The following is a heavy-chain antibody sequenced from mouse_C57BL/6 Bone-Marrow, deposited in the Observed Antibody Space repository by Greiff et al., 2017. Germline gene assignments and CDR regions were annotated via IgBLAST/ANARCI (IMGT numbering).Heavy chain of an antibody. CDR3: ARQRTGTYYFDY. CDR2: ISNGGGST. CDR1: GFTFSDYY. Sequence: EVHLVESGGGLVQPGGSLKLSCAASGFTFSDYYMYWVRQTPEKRLEWVAYISNGGGSTYYPDTVKGRFTISRDNAKNTLYLQMSRLKSEDTAMYYCARQRTGTYYFDYWDQGTTLTVSS. D-gene: IGHD4-1*01. V-gene: IGHV5-12*01. J-gene: IGHJ2*01.